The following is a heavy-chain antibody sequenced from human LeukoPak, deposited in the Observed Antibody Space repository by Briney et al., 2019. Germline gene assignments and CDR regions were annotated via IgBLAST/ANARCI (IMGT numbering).Heavy chain of an antibody. D-gene: IGHD2/OR15-2a*01. J-gene: IGHJ6*02. V-gene: IGHV3-21*01. Sequence: PGGSLRLSCLASGFSFNSYTMNWVREAPGKGLEWVSTISHVSSYTWYAESVKGRFPISRDTPKNSLYVQMDSLRAEDTAVYYCVRDVSRRIGMDVWGQGTTVTVSS. CDR2: ISHVSSYT. CDR3: VRDVSRRIGMDV. CDR1: GFSFNSYT.